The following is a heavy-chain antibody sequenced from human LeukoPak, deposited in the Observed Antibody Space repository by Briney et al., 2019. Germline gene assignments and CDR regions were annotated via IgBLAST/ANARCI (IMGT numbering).Heavy chain of an antibody. V-gene: IGHV1-69*05. Sequence: ASVKVSCKASGGTFSSYAISWVRQAPGQGLEWMGGIIPIFGTANYAQKFQGRVTITTDESTSTAYMELSSLRSEDTAVYYCARDAGRWLQEYYFDYWGQGTLVTVSS. J-gene: IGHJ4*02. CDR3: ARDAGRWLQEYYFDY. D-gene: IGHD5-24*01. CDR1: GGTFSSYA. CDR2: IIPIFGTA.